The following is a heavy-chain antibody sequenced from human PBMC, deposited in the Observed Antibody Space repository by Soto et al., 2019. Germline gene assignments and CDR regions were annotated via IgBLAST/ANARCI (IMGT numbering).Heavy chain of an antibody. CDR1: GFTLGRYG. CDR2: VSPNGQGI. Sequence: ESLRLSCAASGFTLGRYGMSWVRQAPGKGLEWVSAVSPNGQGIYYADSVRGRFTISRDFSKNTVFLHMDSLRAEDTAVYYCAKDRDYPRDYFHYWGQGTLVTVSS. D-gene: IGHD3-10*01. V-gene: IGHV3-23*01. CDR3: AKDRDYPRDYFHY. J-gene: IGHJ4*02.